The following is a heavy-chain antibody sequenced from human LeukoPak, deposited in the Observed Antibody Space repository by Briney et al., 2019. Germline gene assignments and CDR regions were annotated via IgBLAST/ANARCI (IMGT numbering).Heavy chain of an antibody. J-gene: IGHJ3*02. CDR3: ARENAVVVVTAADAFDI. CDR2: ISSSGSTK. D-gene: IGHD2-21*02. V-gene: IGHV3-48*03. CDR1: GFTFSSYE. Sequence: GGSLRLSCAASGFTFSSYEMNGLRQPPGKGLEWVSYISSSGSTKYYADSVKGRSTISKDNAKNSLYLQMNSLRAEDTAVYYCARENAVVVVTAADAFDIWGQGTMVTVSS.